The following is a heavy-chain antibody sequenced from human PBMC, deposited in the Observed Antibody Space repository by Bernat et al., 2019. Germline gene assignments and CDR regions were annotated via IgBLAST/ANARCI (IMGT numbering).Heavy chain of an antibody. CDR3: ARGDTAMGTFVY. J-gene: IGHJ4*02. D-gene: IGHD5-18*01. CDR1: GGTFSSYA. CDR2: IIPIFGTA. Sequence: QVQLVQSGAEGKKPGSSVKVSCKASGGTFSSYAISWVRQAPGQGLEWMGGIIPIFGTANYAQKFQGKGTSTADESTSTAYMGLSSLRSEDTAVYYCARGDTAMGTFVYWGQGTLVTVSS. V-gene: IGHV1-69*01.